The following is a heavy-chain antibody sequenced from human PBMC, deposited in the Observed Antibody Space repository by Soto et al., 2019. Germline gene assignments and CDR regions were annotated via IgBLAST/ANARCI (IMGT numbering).Heavy chain of an antibody. V-gene: IGHV3-30-3*01. CDR2: ISYDGSNK. CDR1: GFTFSSYA. CDR3: ARDPLWFGENYFDY. J-gene: IGHJ4*02. Sequence: QVQLVESGGGVVQPGRSLRLSCAASGFTFSSYAMHWVRQAPGKGLEWVAVISYDGSNKYYADSVKGRFTISRDNSKNTLYLQMNSLRAKDTAVYYCARDPLWFGENYFDYWGQGTLVTVSS. D-gene: IGHD3-10*01.